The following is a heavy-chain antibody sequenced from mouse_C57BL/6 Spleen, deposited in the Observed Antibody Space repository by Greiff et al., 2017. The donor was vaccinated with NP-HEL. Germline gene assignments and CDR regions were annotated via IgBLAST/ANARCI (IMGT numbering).Heavy chain of an antibody. CDR2: IDPNSGGT. D-gene: IGHD2-1*01. CDR3: AREGIYYGNWFAY. CDR1: GYTFTSYW. J-gene: IGHJ3*01. V-gene: IGHV1-72*01. Sequence: QVQLQQPGAELVKPGASVKLSCKASGYTFTSYWMHWVKQRPGRGLEWIGRIDPNSGGTKYNEKFKSKATLTVDKPSSTAYMQLSSLTSEDSAVYYGAREGIYYGNWFAYWGQGTLVTVSA.